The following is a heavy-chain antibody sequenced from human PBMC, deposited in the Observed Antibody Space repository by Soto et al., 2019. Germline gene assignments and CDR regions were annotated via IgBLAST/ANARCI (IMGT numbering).Heavy chain of an antibody. Sequence: QLQLQESGPGLVKPSETLSLTCTVSGGSISSSSYYWGWIRQPPGKGLEWIGSIYYSGSTYYNPSLKSRVTISVDTSKNQFSLKLSSVTAADTAVYYCASLLRRGPASTDYWGQGTLVTVSS. CDR2: IYYSGST. CDR3: ASLLRRGPASTDY. V-gene: IGHV4-39*01. D-gene: IGHD2-2*01. CDR1: GGSISSSSYY. J-gene: IGHJ4*02.